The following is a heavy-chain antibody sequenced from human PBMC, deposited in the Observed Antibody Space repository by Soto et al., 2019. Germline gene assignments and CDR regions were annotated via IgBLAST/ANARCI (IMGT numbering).Heavy chain of an antibody. CDR2: IYYSGST. Sequence: SETLSLSCTVSGGSISSGDYYWSWIRQPPGKGLEWIGYIYYSGSTYYNPSLKSRVTMSVDTSKNQFSLKLSSVTAADTAVYYCARDNGGALNWFDPWGQGTLVTVSS. J-gene: IGHJ5*02. CDR3: ARDNGGALNWFDP. D-gene: IGHD3-16*01. CDR1: GGSISSGDYY. V-gene: IGHV4-30-4*01.